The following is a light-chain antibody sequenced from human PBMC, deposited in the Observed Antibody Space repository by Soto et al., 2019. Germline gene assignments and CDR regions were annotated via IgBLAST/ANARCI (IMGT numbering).Light chain of an antibody. V-gene: IGLV1-51*01. CDR3: GTWDSGLSAG. Sequence: QSVLTQPPSVSAAPGQKVTISCSGSSSNIGNNYVSWYQQLPGTAPKLLIYDNNKRPSGIPDRLSGSKSGTSATLGITGLQTGDEADYYCGTWDSGLSAGFGGGTKVTVL. CDR1: SSNIGNNY. CDR2: DNN. J-gene: IGLJ2*01.